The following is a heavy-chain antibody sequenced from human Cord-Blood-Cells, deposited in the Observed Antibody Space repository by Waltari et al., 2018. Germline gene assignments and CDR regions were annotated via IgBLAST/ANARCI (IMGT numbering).Heavy chain of an antibody. V-gene: IGHV4-30-4*08. CDR1: GGSIRRGDSY. D-gene: IGHD3-10*01. J-gene: IGHJ4*02. CDR2: IYYSGST. CDR3: ASAMVRGVKAFDY. Sequence: QVQLQESGPGLVKPSQTLSLTCTVPGGSIRRGDSYWSWIRQPPGKGLEWIGYIYYSGSTYYNPSLKSRVTISVDTSKNQFSLKLSSVTAADTAVYYCASAMVRGVKAFDYWGQGTLVTVSS.